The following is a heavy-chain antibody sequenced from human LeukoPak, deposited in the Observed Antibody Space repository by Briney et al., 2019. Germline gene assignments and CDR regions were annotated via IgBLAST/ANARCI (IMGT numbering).Heavy chain of an antibody. CDR3: ARASSSVVTAVFDY. CDR2: ISWDGGST. CDR1: GFTFDDYA. Sequence: GGSLRLSCAASGFTFDDYAMHWVRQAPGKGLEWVSLISWDGGSTYYADSVKGRFTISRDNAEKSVYLQMTNLRADDTAFYYCARASSSVVTAVFDYWGQGTMVTVSS. J-gene: IGHJ4*02. D-gene: IGHD2-21*02. V-gene: IGHV3-43D*03.